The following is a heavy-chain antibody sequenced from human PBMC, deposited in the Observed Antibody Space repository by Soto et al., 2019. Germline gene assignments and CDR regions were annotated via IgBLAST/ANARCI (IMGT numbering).Heavy chain of an antibody. D-gene: IGHD1-7*01. CDR3: AKDRVGGTFYTPLAF. J-gene: IGHJ4*02. Sequence: GGSLRLSCQASGFNFDNYGMHWVRQAPGKGLEWVTVITYDGSFQYYADSVKGRFTISRDNSKNTLSLHLNTLKPEDTAVYHCAKDRVGGTFYTPLAFWGQGTLVTVSS. CDR2: ITYDGSFQ. V-gene: IGHV3-30*18. CDR1: GFNFDNYG.